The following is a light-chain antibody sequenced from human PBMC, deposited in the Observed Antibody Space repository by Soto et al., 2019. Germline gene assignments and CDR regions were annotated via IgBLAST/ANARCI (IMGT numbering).Light chain of an antibody. CDR3: VAWDDTLSAYV. V-gene: IGLV1-47*01. CDR2: KNN. J-gene: IGLJ1*01. CDR1: SSNVGSYY. Sequence: QSVLTQPPSASGTPGQRITISCSGSSSNVGSYYVNWYQQFPGMAPKLLIYKNNQRPSGVPERFSGSKSGTSASLDISGLRTEDEADYYCVAWDDTLSAYVFGTGTKLTVL.